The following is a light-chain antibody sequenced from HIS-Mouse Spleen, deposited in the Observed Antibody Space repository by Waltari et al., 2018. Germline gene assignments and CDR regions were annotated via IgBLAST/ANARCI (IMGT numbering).Light chain of an antibody. J-gene: IGKJ2*01. CDR3: QQYNSYPYT. V-gene: IGKV1-5*03. CDR1: QSISSW. Sequence: DIQMTQSPSTLSASVGDRVTIPCRASQSISSWLAWYQQKPGKAPKLLIYKASSLESGVPSRFSGRGSGTEFTLTISSLQPDDFATYYCQQYNSYPYTFGQGTKLEIK. CDR2: KAS.